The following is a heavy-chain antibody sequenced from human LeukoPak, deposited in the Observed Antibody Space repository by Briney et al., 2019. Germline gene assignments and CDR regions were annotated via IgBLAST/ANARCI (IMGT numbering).Heavy chain of an antibody. J-gene: IGHJ4*02. Sequence: GGSLRLSCAASVFTFSTYWMSCVRQAPGKGLEWVAKIKQDGSEKYYVDSLKGQFTISRDNAKKSLYLQMNSLRAEDTAMYYCARDSAGNDYWGQGTLVSVSS. D-gene: IGHD6-13*01. CDR1: VFTFSTYW. CDR2: IKQDGSEK. CDR3: ARDSAGNDY. V-gene: IGHV3-7*01.